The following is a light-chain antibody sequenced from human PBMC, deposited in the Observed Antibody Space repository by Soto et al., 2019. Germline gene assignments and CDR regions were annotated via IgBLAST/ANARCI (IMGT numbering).Light chain of an antibody. V-gene: IGLV1-51*01. CDR3: GSWDSSLSAYD. Sequence: QSVLTQPASVSRSPGHSITISCTGTSSDVGGNAVSWYQQRPGTEPELLIYDDNKRPSGIPDRFSGSKSGTSATLGITGFQTGDEADYYCGSWDSSLSAYDCGTGTKVTVL. CDR2: DDN. CDR1: SSDVGGNA. J-gene: IGLJ1*01.